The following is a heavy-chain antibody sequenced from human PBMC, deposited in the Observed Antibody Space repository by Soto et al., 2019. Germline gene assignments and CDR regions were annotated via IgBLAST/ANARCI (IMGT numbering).Heavy chain of an antibody. V-gene: IGHV4-30-2*01. D-gene: IGHD5-18*01. J-gene: IGHJ4*02. CDR1: GGSISSGGYS. Sequence: PSETLSLTCAVSGGSISSGGYSWSWIRQPPGKGLEWIGYIYHSGSTYYNPSLKSRVTISVDRSKTQFSLKLSSVTAADTAVYYCARVRGYSYGSPFDYWGQGTLVTVSS. CDR2: IYHSGST. CDR3: ARVRGYSYGSPFDY.